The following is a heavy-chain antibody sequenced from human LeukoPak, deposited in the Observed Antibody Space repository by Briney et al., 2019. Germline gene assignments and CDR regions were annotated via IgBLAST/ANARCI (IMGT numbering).Heavy chain of an antibody. J-gene: IGHJ6*02. V-gene: IGHV5-51*01. Sequence: GASLKISCKGSEYSFSSYWIGWVRQMPGKGLEWMGIISPGDSDTRYSTSSQGQVTISADKSTSTAYLQRSSLKASDTAMYYCARHEQHSHSLGYCSGGSCYPLGYYYYGMDVWGQGTTVTVFS. CDR2: ISPGDSDT. D-gene: IGHD2-15*01. CDR1: EYSFSSYW. CDR3: ARHEQHSHSLGYCSGGSCYPLGYYYYGMDV.